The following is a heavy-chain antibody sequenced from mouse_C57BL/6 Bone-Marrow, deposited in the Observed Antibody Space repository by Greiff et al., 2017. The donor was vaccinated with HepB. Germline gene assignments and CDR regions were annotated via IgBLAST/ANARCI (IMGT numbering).Heavy chain of an antibody. CDR1: GYSITSDY. D-gene: IGHD1-1*01. J-gene: IGHJ4*01. V-gene: IGHV3-8*01. Sequence: EVQLQQSGPGLAKPSQTLSLTCSVTGYSITSDYWNWIRKFPGNKLEYMGYISYSGSTYYNPSLKSRISITRDTSKNQYYLQLNSVTTEDTATYYGGRYIYYGSSYWAMDYWGQGTSVTVSA. CDR3: GRYIYYGSSYWAMDY. CDR2: ISYSGST.